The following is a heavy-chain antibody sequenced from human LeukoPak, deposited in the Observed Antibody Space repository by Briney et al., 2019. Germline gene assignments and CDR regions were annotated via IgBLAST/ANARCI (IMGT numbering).Heavy chain of an antibody. CDR2: TYYNSNWYK. CDR1: GDSVSTNSAG. Sequence: SQTLSLTCAISGDSVSTNSAGWNWIRQSPSRGLEWLGRTYYNSNWYKDYAASVKSRITINPDTSKNQFSLKLSSVTAADTAVYYCARGLLTVTTFGAFDIWGQGTMVTVSS. CDR3: ARGLLTVTTFGAFDI. J-gene: IGHJ3*02. V-gene: IGHV6-1*01. D-gene: IGHD3-16*01.